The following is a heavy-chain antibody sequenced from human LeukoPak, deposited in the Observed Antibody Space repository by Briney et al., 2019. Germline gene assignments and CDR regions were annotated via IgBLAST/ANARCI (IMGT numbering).Heavy chain of an antibody. CDR1: GYTFARYG. CDR2: ISAYNGNT. Sequence: GASVKVSCKASGYTFARYGVSWVRQAPGQGLEWMGWISAYNGNTNYAQKFQGRVTMTRDTSTSTVYMELSSLRSEDTAVYYCARPLLWFGELGYWGQGTLVTVSS. V-gene: IGHV1-18*01. D-gene: IGHD3-10*01. CDR3: ARPLLWFGELGY. J-gene: IGHJ4*02.